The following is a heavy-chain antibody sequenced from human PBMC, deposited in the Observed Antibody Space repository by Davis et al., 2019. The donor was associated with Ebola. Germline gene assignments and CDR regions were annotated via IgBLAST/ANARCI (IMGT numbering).Heavy chain of an antibody. V-gene: IGHV1-18*01. J-gene: IGHJ4*02. CDR1: GGTFSSYA. Sequence: AASVKVSCKASGGTFSSYAISWVRQAPGQGLEWMGIINPSGGSTNYAQKLQGRVTMTTDTSTSTAYMELRSLRSDDTAVYYCARAYHYGDYYDYWGQGTLVTVSS. CDR3: ARAYHYGDYYDY. CDR2: INPSGGST. D-gene: IGHD4-17*01.